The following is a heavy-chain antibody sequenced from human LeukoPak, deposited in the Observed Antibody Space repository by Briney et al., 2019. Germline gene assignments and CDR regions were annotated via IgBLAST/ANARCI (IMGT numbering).Heavy chain of an antibody. CDR3: ARDGGIVVPAAPAVFDI. V-gene: IGHV4-4*07. Sequence: PSETLSLTCTVSGGSISNYYWSWIRQSAEKGLEWIGRIYTNGSTKYNPSLKTRINMSADMSKNQFSLKLTSVTAADTALYYCARDGGIVVPAAPAVFDIWGQGTMVTVSS. CDR2: IYTNGST. CDR1: GGSISNYY. D-gene: IGHD2-2*01. J-gene: IGHJ3*02.